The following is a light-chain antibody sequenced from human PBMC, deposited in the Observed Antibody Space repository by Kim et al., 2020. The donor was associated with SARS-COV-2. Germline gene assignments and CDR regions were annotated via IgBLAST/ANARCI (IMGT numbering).Light chain of an antibody. CDR3: NSRDTGGNSYS. CDR1: SLRTYY. Sequence: SSELTQDPAVSVALGQTVRITCQGDSLRTYYASWYQQKPGQAPVLVIYDEKNRPPGIPARFSPSTSGNTAPLTIPGARREDEADYYLNSRDTGGNSYSFG. V-gene: IGLV3-19*01. J-gene: IGLJ1*01. CDR2: DEK.